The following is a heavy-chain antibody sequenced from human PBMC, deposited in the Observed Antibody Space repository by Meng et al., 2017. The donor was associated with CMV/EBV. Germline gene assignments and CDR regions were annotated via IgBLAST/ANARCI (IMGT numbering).Heavy chain of an antibody. D-gene: IGHD6-25*01. J-gene: IGHJ3*02. CDR2: ISGSGGST. CDR3: AKTGTGSIAADAFDI. V-gene: IGHV3-23*01. Sequence: GESLKISCAASGFTSSSYAMSWVRQAPGKGLEWVSAISGSGGSTYYADSVKGRFTISRDNSKNTLYLQMNSLRAEDTAVYYCAKTGTGSIAADAFDIWGQGTMVTVSS. CDR1: GFTSSSYA.